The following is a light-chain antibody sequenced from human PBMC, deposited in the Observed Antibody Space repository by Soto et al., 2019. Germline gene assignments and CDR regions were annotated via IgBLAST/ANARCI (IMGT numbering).Light chain of an antibody. CDR1: SSNIGSNP. Sequence: QAVVTQPPSASGTPGQRVTISCSGSSSNIGSNPVHWYQQVPGTAPKLLIHNNNQQPSGVPARFSGSKSGTSASLAISGLQSEDEADYYCAAWDDSLNGVLFGGGTKVTVL. V-gene: IGLV1-44*01. CDR3: AAWDDSLNGVL. CDR2: NNN. J-gene: IGLJ2*01.